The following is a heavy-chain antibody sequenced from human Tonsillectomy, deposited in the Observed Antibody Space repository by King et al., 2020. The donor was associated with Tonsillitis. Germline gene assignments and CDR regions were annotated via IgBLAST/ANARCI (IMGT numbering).Heavy chain of an antibody. Sequence: QLQESGPGLVKPSETLSLTCTVSGGSISSYYWSWIRQPPGKGLQWIGNVYFSGSTNYNPSLKSRVTISVDSSKNQFSQKLNSVTAADTAVYFCARWVVVPVAMDRYFDLWGRGTLVTVSS. CDR2: VYFSGST. CDR3: ARWVVVPVAMDRYFDL. J-gene: IGHJ2*01. D-gene: IGHD2-2*01. CDR1: GGSISSYY. V-gene: IGHV4-59*01.